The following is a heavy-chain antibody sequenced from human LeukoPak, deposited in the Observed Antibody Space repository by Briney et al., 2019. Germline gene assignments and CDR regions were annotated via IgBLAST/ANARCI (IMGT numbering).Heavy chain of an antibody. CDR3: ARLAWGRLDY. Sequence: SETLSLTCTVSGGSISSYYWSWIRQPPGKGLEWIGYIYYSGSTNYNPSLKSRVTISVDTSKNQFSLKLSSVTAADTAVYYCARLAWGRLDYWGQGTLVTVSS. J-gene: IGHJ4*02. CDR2: IYYSGST. D-gene: IGHD7-27*01. V-gene: IGHV4-59*01. CDR1: GGSISSYY.